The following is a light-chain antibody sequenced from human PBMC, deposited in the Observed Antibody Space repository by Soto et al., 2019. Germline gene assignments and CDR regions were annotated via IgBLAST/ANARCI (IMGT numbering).Light chain of an antibody. J-gene: IGLJ2*01. V-gene: IGLV2-14*01. CDR3: SSYTSSSTLV. CDR2: EVN. Sequence: QSALTQPASVSGSPGQSITISCTGTSSDVGGYNYVSWYQQHPGKAPKLMIFEVNNRPSGVSNRFSGSKSGITASLTISGLQADYEADYYCSSYTSSSTLVFGGGTQLTVL. CDR1: SSDVGGYNY.